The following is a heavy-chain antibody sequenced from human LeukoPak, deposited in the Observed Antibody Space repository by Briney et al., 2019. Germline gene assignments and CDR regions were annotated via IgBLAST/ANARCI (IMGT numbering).Heavy chain of an antibody. CDR2: IYSDGRT. CDR3: AKTGRDGYSGYYDF. J-gene: IGHJ4*02. D-gene: IGHD5-24*01. V-gene: IGHV3-53*01. CDR1: GFTVSSNH. Sequence: PGGSLRLSCAASGFTVSSNHMSWVRQAPGKGLERVSVIYSDGRTSCADSVKGRFTISRDSSENTVFLQMNSLRAEDTAVYYCAKTGRDGYSGYYDFWGQGTLVTVSA.